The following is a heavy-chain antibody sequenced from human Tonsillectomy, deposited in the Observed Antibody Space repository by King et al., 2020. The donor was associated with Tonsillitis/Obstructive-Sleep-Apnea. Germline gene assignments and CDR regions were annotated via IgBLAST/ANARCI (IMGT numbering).Heavy chain of an antibody. CDR1: GYTFSSYP. CDR2: IGAHNGNT. D-gene: IGHD3-22*01. Sequence: VQLVESGAEVKKPGASVKVSCTASGYTFSSYPMSWVRQAPGQGLEWMGCIGAHNGNTDYAQKIQGRVTMTTDTSTTTAYMELRSLRSDDTAVYYCARGGRYDSSGYYTPLDYGGQGTLVTVPS. CDR3: ARGGRYDSSGYYTPLDY. J-gene: IGHJ4*02. V-gene: IGHV1-18*01.